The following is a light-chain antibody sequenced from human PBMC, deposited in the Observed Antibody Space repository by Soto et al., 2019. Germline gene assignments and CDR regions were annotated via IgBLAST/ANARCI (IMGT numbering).Light chain of an antibody. J-gene: IGLJ1*01. CDR1: STDFGGQNY. Sequence: QSVLSQPASVSGSLGQSITISCTGTSTDFGGQNYVSWYQQHPGRAPKLILYEVSNRPSGISNRFSGSKSGNTASLTISGLQAEDVADYYCSSYVDVVTLEVFGPGTKVTVL. CDR3: SSYVDVVTLEV. CDR2: EVS. V-gene: IGLV2-14*01.